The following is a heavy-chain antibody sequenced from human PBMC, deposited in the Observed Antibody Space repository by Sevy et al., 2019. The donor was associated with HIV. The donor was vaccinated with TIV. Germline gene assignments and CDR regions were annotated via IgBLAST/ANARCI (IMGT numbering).Heavy chain of an antibody. CDR2: INHSGST. CDR1: GGSFSGYY. J-gene: IGHJ6*03. CDR3: ARVQYSSSWARYYYYMDV. D-gene: IGHD6-13*01. Sequence: SETLSLTCAVYGGSFSGYYWSWIRQPPGKGLEWIGEINHSGSTNYNPSLKSRVTISVDTSKNQFSLKLGSVTAADTAVYYCARVQYSSSWARYYYYMDVWGKGTTVTVSS. V-gene: IGHV4-34*01.